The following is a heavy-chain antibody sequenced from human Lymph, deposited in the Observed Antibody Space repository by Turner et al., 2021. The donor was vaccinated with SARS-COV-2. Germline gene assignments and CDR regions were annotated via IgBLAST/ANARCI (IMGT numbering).Heavy chain of an antibody. V-gene: IGHV1-69*10. D-gene: IGHD3-10*01. J-gene: IGHJ6*02. CDR2: IIPILRIA. Sequence: QVQLVQSGAEVKKPGSSVKVSCKASGGTFSSYAISWVRQAPGQGREWMGGIIPILRIATYAKKFQGRVTITADKSTSTAYMGLSSLRSEDTAVFYCARVVGGFGELGYYYYYGMDVWGQGTTVTVSS. CDR3: ARVVGGFGELGYYYYYGMDV. CDR1: GGTFSSYA.